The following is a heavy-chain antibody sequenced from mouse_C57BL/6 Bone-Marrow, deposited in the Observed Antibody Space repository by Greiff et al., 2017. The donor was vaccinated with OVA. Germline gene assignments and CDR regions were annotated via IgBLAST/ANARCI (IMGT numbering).Heavy chain of an antibody. CDR2: IDPSDSET. Sequence: VQLQQPGAELVRPGSSVKLSCKASGYTFTSYWMHWVKQRPIQGLEWIGNIDPSDSETHYNQQFKDKATLTVDKSSSTAYMQLSSLTSEDSAVYYCASEGLRREGFAYWGQGTLVTVSA. CDR3: ASEGLRREGFAY. J-gene: IGHJ3*01. V-gene: IGHV1-52*01. CDR1: GYTFTSYW. D-gene: IGHD2-4*01.